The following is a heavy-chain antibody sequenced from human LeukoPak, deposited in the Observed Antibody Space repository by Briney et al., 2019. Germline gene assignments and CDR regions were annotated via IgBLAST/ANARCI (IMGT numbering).Heavy chain of an antibody. D-gene: IGHD5-18*01. J-gene: IGHJ4*02. V-gene: IGHV4-34*01. Sequence: SETPSLTCAVYGGSFSGYYWSWIRQPPGKGLEWIGEINHSGSTNYNPSLKSRVTISVDRSKNQFSLKLSSVTAADTAVYYCARATAMALDYWGQGTLVTVSS. CDR1: GGSFSGYY. CDR2: INHSGST. CDR3: ARATAMALDY.